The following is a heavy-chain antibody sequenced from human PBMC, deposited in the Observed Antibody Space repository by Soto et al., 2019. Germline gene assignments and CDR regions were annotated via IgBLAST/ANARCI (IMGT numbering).Heavy chain of an antibody. Sequence: GGSXRLSCAASGFTFSSYDMHWVRQATGKGLEWVSAIGTAGDTYYPGSVKGRFTNSRENAKNSLYLQMNSLRAEDTAVYYCARSSRYYYDSSGYYSYLDYWGQGTLVTVSS. V-gene: IGHV3-13*01. D-gene: IGHD3-22*01. CDR1: GFTFSSYD. CDR3: ARSSRYYYDSSGYYSYLDY. CDR2: IGTAGDT. J-gene: IGHJ4*02.